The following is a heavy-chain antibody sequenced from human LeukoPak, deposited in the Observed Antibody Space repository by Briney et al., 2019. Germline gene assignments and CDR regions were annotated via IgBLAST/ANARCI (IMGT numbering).Heavy chain of an antibody. CDR1: GGSISSYY. J-gene: IGHJ4*02. CDR3: ARVRGDGLYFDY. V-gene: IGHV4-59*01. CDR2: IYYSGST. Sequence: SETLSLTCTVSGGSISSYYWSWTRQPPGKGLEWIGYIYYSGSTNYNPSLKSRVTISVDTSKNQFSLKLSSVTAADTAVYYCARVRGDGLYFDYWGQGTLVTVSS. D-gene: IGHD7-27*01.